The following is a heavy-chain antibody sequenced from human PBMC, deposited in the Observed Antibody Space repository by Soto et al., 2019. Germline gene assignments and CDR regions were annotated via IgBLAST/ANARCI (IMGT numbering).Heavy chain of an antibody. V-gene: IGHV1-46*01. Sequence: GASVKVSFKASGYTFTSYYMHWLRQAPGQGLEWMGIINPSGGSTSYTQKFQGRVTMTRDTSTSTVYMELSSLRSEDTAVYYCARDRGIAVAGPDYWGQGTLVTVSS. D-gene: IGHD6-19*01. CDR3: ARDRGIAVAGPDY. CDR2: INPSGGST. CDR1: GYTFTSYY. J-gene: IGHJ4*02.